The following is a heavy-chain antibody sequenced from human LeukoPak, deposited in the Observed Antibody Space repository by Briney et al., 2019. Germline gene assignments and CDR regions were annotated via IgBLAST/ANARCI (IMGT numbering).Heavy chain of an antibody. Sequence: PGGSLRLSCAASGFTFSSYAMHWVRQAPGKGLEWVAVISYDGSNKYYADSVKGRFTISRDNSKNTLYLQMNSLRAEDTAVYYCARDRPDGSGSYLDYWGQGTLVTVSS. CDR3: ARDRPDGSGSYLDY. CDR1: GFTFSSYA. J-gene: IGHJ4*02. D-gene: IGHD3-10*01. CDR2: ISYDGSNK. V-gene: IGHV3-30-3*01.